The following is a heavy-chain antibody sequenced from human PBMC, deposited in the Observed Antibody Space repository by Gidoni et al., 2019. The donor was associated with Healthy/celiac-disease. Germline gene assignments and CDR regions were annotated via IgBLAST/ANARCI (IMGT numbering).Heavy chain of an antibody. J-gene: IGHJ4*02. Sequence: EVQLVESGGGLVQHERYLRLSCAASGFTFADYAMHWVRQAPRKGLEGVSGISGNSGSIGYADSANGRFTISRDNAKNSLYPQMNSLRAEDTALYYCAKDIGYSSSWYYFDYWGQGTLVTVSS. CDR3: AKDIGYSSSWYYFDY. CDR1: GFTFADYA. CDR2: ISGNSGSI. D-gene: IGHD6-13*01. V-gene: IGHV3-9*01.